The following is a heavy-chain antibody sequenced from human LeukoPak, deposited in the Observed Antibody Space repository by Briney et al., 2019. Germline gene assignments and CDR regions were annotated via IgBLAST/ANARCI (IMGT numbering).Heavy chain of an antibody. Sequence: PGGSLRLSCAASGFTFSSCSMNWVRQAPGKGLEWVSSISSSSSYIYYADSVKGRFTISRDNAKNSLYLQMNSLRAEDTAVYYCARDLRGYSGYGAADYWGQGTLVTVSS. CDR1: GFTFSSCS. J-gene: IGHJ4*02. CDR2: ISSSSSYI. D-gene: IGHD5-12*01. V-gene: IGHV3-21*01. CDR3: ARDLRGYSGYGAADY.